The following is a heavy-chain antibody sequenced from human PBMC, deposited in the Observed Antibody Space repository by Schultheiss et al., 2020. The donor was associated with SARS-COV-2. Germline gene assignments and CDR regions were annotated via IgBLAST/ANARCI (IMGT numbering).Heavy chain of an antibody. CDR3: ARDRARAGDY. Sequence: SETLSLTCTVSGGSISSSSYYWGWIRQPPGKGLEWIGSIYHSGSTYYNPSLKSRVTISVDTSKNQFSLKLSSVTAADTAVYYCARDRARAGDYWGQGTLVTVSS. CDR1: GGSISSSSYY. V-gene: IGHV4-39*07. J-gene: IGHJ4*02. D-gene: IGHD6-6*01. CDR2: IYHSGST.